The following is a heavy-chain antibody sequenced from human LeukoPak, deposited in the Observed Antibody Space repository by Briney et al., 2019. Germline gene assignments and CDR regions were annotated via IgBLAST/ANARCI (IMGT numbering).Heavy chain of an antibody. Sequence: GGSLRLSCVASGFTFSNYAMSWVRQAPGKGLEWVSAFSGSGGSTYYADSVKGRFTISRDNSKNTLYLQMNSLRAEDTAVYYCAKDVGYCSSTTCYKPFDYWGQGTLVTVSS. CDR2: FSGSGGST. J-gene: IGHJ4*02. V-gene: IGHV3-23*01. D-gene: IGHD2-2*02. CDR3: AKDVGYCSSTTCYKPFDY. CDR1: GFTFSNYA.